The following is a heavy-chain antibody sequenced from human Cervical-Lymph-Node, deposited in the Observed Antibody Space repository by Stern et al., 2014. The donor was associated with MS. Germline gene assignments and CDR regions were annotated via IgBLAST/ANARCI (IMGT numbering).Heavy chain of an antibody. CDR2: ISTSGSTT. D-gene: IGHD3-10*01. Sequence: QVQLVESGGGLVKPGGSLRLSCAASGFSFSDHYMSWIRQAPGKGLEWLSYISTSGSTTYYADSVKGRFTISRDNAKNSLYMQMNSLRAEDTAVYYCARDSEMDYYGSGSSDYWGQGTLVTVSS. V-gene: IGHV3-11*01. CDR1: GFSFSDHY. J-gene: IGHJ4*02. CDR3: ARDSEMDYYGSGSSDY.